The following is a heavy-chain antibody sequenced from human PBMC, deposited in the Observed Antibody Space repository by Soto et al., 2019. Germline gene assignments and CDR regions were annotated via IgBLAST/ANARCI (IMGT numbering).Heavy chain of an antibody. CDR2: SSATGAGT. CDR1: GFTFSSYG. D-gene: IGHD1-7*01. J-gene: IGHJ4*02. CDR3: AKGRRAGGNYGFYSDC. Sequence: EVQLLESGGGLVQPGGSLRLSCAASGFTFSSYGMTWVRQAPGKGLEWVSFSSATGAGTYYADSVKGRFTISRDNSKNTTDLQMISLTAVDTAVYDLAKGRRAGGNYGFYSDCWGQGALVIVSS. V-gene: IGHV3-23*01.